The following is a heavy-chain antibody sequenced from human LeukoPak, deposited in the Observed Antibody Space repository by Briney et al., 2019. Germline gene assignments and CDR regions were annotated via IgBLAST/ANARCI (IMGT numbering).Heavy chain of an antibody. CDR3: ARRLRTGYSSSWYGFWFDP. V-gene: IGHV4-38-2*02. Sequence: PSETLSLTCTVSGYSISSGYYWGWIRQPPGKGLEWIGSIYHSGSTYYNPSLKSRVTISVDTSKNQFSLKLSSVTAADTAVYYCARRLRTGYSSSWYGFWFDPWGQGTLVTVSS. J-gene: IGHJ5*02. CDR1: GYSISSGYY. CDR2: IYHSGST. D-gene: IGHD6-13*01.